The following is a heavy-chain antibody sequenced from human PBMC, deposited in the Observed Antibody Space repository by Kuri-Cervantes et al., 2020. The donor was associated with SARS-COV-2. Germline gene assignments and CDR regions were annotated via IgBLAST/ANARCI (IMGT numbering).Heavy chain of an antibody. V-gene: IGHV3-7*03. D-gene: IGHD2-2*01. CDR3: EGKYQLLL. J-gene: IGHJ4*02. CDR1: GFTFSSYW. Sequence: GGSLRLSCAASGFTFSSYWMSWVRQAPGKGLEWVANIKQDGSEKYYVDSVKGRFTISRDNSRNTLYLQMNSLRAEDTAVHYCEGKYQLLLWGQGTLVTVSS. CDR2: IKQDGSEK.